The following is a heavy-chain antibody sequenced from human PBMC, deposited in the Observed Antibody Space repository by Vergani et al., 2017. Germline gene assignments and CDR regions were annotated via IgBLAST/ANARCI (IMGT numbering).Heavy chain of an antibody. CDR2: INHSGST. Sequence: QVQLQQWGAGLLKPSETLSLTCAVYGGSFSGYYWSWIRQPPGKGLEWIGEINHSGSTNYNPSLKSRVTISVDTSKNQFSLKLSSVTAADTAVYYCARVAPLGSSLPSTNYYYMDVWGKGP. CDR3: ARVAPLGSSLPSTNYYYMDV. J-gene: IGHJ6*03. D-gene: IGHD1-26*01. V-gene: IGHV4-34*01. CDR1: GGSFSGYY.